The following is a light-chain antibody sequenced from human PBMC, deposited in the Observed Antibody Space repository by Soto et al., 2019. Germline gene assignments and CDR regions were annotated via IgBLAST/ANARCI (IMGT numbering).Light chain of an antibody. CDR3: SSYTGSYSLV. CDR1: INDIGSYDL. J-gene: IGLJ2*01. V-gene: IGLV2-23*01. CDR2: EDI. Sequence: QSVLTQPASVSGSPGQSISISCSGTINDIGSYDLVSWFQQHPGKAPKLMIYEDIHRSSGVSSRFSGSKSGSTASLTISGLQAEDEADYYCSSYTGSYSLVFGGGTKLTVL.